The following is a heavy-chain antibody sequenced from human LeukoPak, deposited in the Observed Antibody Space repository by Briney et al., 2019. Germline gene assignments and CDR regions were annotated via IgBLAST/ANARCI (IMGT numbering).Heavy chain of an antibody. CDR3: AKAYGYSSSWTSNYSFYGLDV. CDR1: GFTFLSYA. J-gene: IGHJ6*02. D-gene: IGHD6-13*01. CDR2: ITDRDSGK. V-gene: IGHV3-23*01. Sequence: GGSLRLSCAASGFTFLSYAMSWVRQAPGKGLEWFSGITDRDSGKYYADYVKGRFTIYRDNSKNTLYLQMISLRAEDTAVYYCAKAYGYSSSWTSNYSFYGLDVWGQGTTVTVSS.